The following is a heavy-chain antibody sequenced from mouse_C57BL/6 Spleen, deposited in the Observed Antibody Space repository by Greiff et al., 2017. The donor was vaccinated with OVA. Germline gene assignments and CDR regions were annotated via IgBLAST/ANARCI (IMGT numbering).Heavy chain of an antibody. J-gene: IGHJ3*01. Sequence: VKLQQSGAELARPGASVKMSCKASGYTFTSYTMHWVKQRPGQGLEWIGYINPSSGYTKYNQKFKDKATLTADKSSSTAYMQLSSLTSEDSAVYYCARSGIYYDYDPWFAYWGQGTLVTVSA. CDR3: ARSGIYYDYDPWFAY. CDR2: INPSSGYT. CDR1: GYTFTSYT. V-gene: IGHV1-4*01. D-gene: IGHD2-4*01.